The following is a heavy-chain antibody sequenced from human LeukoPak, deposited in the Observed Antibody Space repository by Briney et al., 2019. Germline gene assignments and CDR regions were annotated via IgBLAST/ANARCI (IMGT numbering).Heavy chain of an antibody. D-gene: IGHD6-19*01. CDR1: GGSLRSSGHW. J-gene: IGHJ4*02. Sequence: SETLSLTCTVSGGSLRSSGHWWVWIRQPPGKGLEWIGSIHYSGKVYYNPSLKSRVTTSVDTSTDQFSLRLSSATAADTAIYYCARQSGNQSSAWYFDAWGQGTLVTVSS. CDR2: IHYSGKV. V-gene: IGHV4-39*01. CDR3: ARQSGNQSSAWYFDA.